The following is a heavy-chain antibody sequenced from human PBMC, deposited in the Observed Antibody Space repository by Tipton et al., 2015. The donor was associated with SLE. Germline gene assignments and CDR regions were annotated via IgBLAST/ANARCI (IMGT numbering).Heavy chain of an antibody. CDR2: IYHSGST. Sequence: TLSLTCAVSGYSISNGYYWGWIRQPPGKGLEWIGSIYHSGSTYYNPSLKSRVTISVDTPKNQFSLKLSSVTAADTAVYYCARDQYSSGWYVDYWGQGTLVTVSS. J-gene: IGHJ4*02. CDR3: ARDQYSSGWYVDY. D-gene: IGHD6-19*01. V-gene: IGHV4-38-2*02. CDR1: GYSISNGYY.